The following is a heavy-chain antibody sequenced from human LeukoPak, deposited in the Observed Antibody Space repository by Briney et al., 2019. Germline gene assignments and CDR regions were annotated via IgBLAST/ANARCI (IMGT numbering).Heavy chain of an antibody. CDR2: IYSGGST. Sequence: GGSLRLSCAASGFTVSSNYMSWVRQAPGKGLEWVSVIYSGGSTYYADSVRGRFTISRDNSKNTLYLQMNSLRAEDTAVYYCARDRAYYYGSGSYYNPPWGMDVWGQGTTVTVSS. CDR1: GFTVSSNY. CDR3: ARDRAYYYGSGSYYNPPWGMDV. D-gene: IGHD3-10*01. J-gene: IGHJ6*02. V-gene: IGHV3-66*01.